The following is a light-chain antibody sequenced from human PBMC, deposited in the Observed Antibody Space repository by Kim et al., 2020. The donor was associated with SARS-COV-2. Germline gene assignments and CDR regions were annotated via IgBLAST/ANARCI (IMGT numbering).Light chain of an antibody. CDR2: WAS. CDR1: QSVLYSSNNRNY. V-gene: IGKV4-1*01. J-gene: IGKJ2*01. Sequence: DIVMTQSPDSLAVSLGERATINCKSSQSVLYSSNNRNYLAWYQQKPGQPPKLLIYWASTRESGVPYRFSGSGSGTDFTLTISSLQAEDVAVYYCQQYYNGPPYTFGQGTKLEI. CDR3: QQYYNGPPYT.